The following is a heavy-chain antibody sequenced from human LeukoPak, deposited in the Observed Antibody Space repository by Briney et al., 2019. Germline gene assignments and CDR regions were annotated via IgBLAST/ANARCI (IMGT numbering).Heavy chain of an antibody. J-gene: IGHJ4*02. CDR1: GFTFSGYG. CDR3: AKGVYDSSGYYLSY. D-gene: IGHD3-22*01. V-gene: IGHV3-30*18. Sequence: GGSLRLSCAASGFTFSGYGMHWVRQAPGKGLEWVAVISYDGSNKYYADSVKGRFTISRDNSKNTLYLQMNSLRAEDTAVYYCAKGVYDSSGYYLSYWGQGTLVTVSS. CDR2: ISYDGSNK.